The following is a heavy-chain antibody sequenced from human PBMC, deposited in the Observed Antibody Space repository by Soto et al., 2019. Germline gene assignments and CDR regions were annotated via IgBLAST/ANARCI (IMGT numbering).Heavy chain of an antibody. V-gene: IGHV3-23*01. CDR3: EKDALVGGGISAFDY. J-gene: IGHJ4*02. CDR2: ISRSGDTS. D-gene: IGHD2-15*01. Sequence: GPLLLACSASGFTFDNYVMTWVRQAAGKGLEWVSAISRSGDTSYYADSAKGRFTISRDNSKSRLYLEMSSLRAEDTALYYCEKDALVGGGISAFDYWGQGILVTVYS. CDR1: GFTFDNYV.